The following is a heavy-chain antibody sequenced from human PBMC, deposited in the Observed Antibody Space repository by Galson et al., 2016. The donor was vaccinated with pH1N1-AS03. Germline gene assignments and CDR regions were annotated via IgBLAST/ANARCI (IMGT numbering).Heavy chain of an antibody. D-gene: IGHD2-21*01. J-gene: IGHJ3*01. Sequence: SLRLSCAASGFTFENHWMHWVRQAPGGGLTWVSRMNADGSYTDYADFVKGRFIISRDHANNALHLQMNSLRADDTAVYYCARDMKANRATDCYSEADAFDLWGLGTMVTVS. CDR3: ARDMKANRATDCYSEADAFDL. CDR2: MNADGSYT. V-gene: IGHV3-74*01. CDR1: GFTFENHW.